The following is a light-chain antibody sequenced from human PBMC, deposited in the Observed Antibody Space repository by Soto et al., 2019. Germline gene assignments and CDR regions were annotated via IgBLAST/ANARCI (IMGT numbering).Light chain of an antibody. CDR2: GAS. J-gene: IGKJ3*01. CDR3: QHYGNSPPAYT. CDR1: QSVSSSF. V-gene: IGKV3-20*01. Sequence: EIVLTQSPGTLSLSPGERATLSCRASQSVSSSFLAWYQQRPGQAPRLIIFGASYRASGIPDRFSGSGSGTDFTLTISRLEPEDFAVYSCQHYGNSPPAYTFGPGTNVD.